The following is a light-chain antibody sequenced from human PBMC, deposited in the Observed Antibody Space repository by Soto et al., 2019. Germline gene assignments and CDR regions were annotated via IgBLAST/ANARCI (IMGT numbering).Light chain of an antibody. CDR3: CSYAGSPRYV. CDR2: DVX. CDR1: SSDVGGYNY. J-gene: IGLJ1*01. V-gene: IGLV2-11*01. Sequence: QSALTQPRSVSGSPGQSVTISCTGTSSDVGGYNYVSWYQQHPGKAPKVMIYDVXERPSGVPDRFSGSKSGNTASLTISGXXXXXXXDYYCCSYAGSPRYVFGTGTKLTVL.